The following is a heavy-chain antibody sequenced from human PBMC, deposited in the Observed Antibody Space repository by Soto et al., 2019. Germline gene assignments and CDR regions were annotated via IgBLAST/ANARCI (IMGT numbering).Heavy chain of an antibody. CDR2: ISYDGSNR. CDR1: GFTFSRFG. CDR3: AKDLYGSETYTYYCGMDV. V-gene: IGHV3-30*18. Sequence: ESVGGVVQPGRSLRLSCAASGFTFSRFGMHWVRQAPGKGLEWVAVISYDGSNRFYADSVKGRFTISRDNSKNTLYLQMNSLRPEDTAVYYCAKDLYGSETYTYYCGMDVWGQGTTVTVSS. J-gene: IGHJ6*02. D-gene: IGHD3-10*01.